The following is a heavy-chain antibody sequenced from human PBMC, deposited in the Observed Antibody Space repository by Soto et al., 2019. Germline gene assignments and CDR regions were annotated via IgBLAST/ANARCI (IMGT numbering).Heavy chain of an antibody. CDR2: IYYSGST. CDR1: SGSISSSDYY. J-gene: IGHJ5*02. V-gene: IGHV4-30-4*01. CDR3: ARHSIRGQYCSGGSCIDP. D-gene: IGHD2-15*01. Sequence: PSETLSLTCSVSSGSISSSDYYWSLIRQPPGRGLEWIGYIYYSGSTYYNPSLKSRVTISVDTSKNQFSLKLSSVTAADTAVYYCARHSIRGQYCSGGSCIDPWGQGTLVTVSS.